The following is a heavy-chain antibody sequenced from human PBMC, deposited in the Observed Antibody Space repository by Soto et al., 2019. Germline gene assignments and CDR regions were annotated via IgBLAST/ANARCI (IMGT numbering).Heavy chain of an antibody. CDR2: IKTDGSEK. CDR1: GFTFNNYW. D-gene: IGHD3-22*01. V-gene: IGHV3-7*01. J-gene: IGHJ4*02. Sequence: GGSLRLSCAASGFTFNNYWMSWVRQAPGKGLEWVAHIKTDGSEKYYVDSVKGRFTISRDNAQSSVYLQMNSLRAEDTAMYYCVRPARSSGYYVFDYWGQGALVTVSS. CDR3: VRPARSSGYYVFDY.